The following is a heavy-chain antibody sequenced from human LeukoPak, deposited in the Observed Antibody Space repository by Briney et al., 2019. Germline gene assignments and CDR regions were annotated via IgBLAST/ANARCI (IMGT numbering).Heavy chain of an antibody. V-gene: IGHV4-59*01. J-gene: IGHJ5*02. Sequence: SETLSLTCTVSGGSISSYYWSWIRQPPGKGLEWIGYIYYSGSTNYNPSLKSRVTISVDTSKNQFSLKLSSVTAADTAVYYCARDPSGHCSSTSCYNYWFDPWGQGTLVTVSS. CDR1: GGSISSYY. CDR3: ARDPSGHCSSTSCYNYWFDP. CDR2: IYYSGST. D-gene: IGHD2-2*02.